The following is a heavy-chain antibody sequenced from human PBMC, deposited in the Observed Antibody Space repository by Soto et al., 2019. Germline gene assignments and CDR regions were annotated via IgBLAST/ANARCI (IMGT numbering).Heavy chain of an antibody. CDR1: GGSISSYY. CDR3: ARQPRYCSSTSCTKYFDY. J-gene: IGHJ4*02. Sequence: SETLSLTCTVSGGSISSYYWSWIRQPPGKGLEWIGYIYYSGSTNYNPSLKSRVTISVDTSKNQFSLKLSSVTAADTAVYYCARQPRYCSSTSCTKYFDYWGQGTLVTSPQ. V-gene: IGHV4-59*08. CDR2: IYYSGST. D-gene: IGHD2-2*01.